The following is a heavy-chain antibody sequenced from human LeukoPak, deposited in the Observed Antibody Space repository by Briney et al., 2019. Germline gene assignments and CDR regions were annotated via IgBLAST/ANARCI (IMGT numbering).Heavy chain of an antibody. Sequence: SGTLSLTCAVSGGSISSSNWWSWVRQPPGKGLEWIGSIYYSGSTYYNPSLKSRVTISVDISKNQFSLKLTSVTAADTAVYYCAREYSSSWYEVDYWGQGTLVTVSA. CDR2: IYYSGST. V-gene: IGHV4-4*02. J-gene: IGHJ4*02. CDR3: AREYSSSWYEVDY. CDR1: GGSISSSNW. D-gene: IGHD6-13*01.